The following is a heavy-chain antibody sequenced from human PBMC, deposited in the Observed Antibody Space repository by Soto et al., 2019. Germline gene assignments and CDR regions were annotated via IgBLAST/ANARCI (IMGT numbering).Heavy chain of an antibody. V-gene: IGHV4-34*01. CDR1: GGSFSGYY. CDR3: ARVSDYFDY. J-gene: IGHJ4*02. CDR2: INHSGST. Sequence: QVQLQQWGAGLLKPSETLSLTCAVYGGSFSGYYWSWIRQPPGKGLEWIGEINHSGSTNYNPSLKGRVTISVDTSKNQVSLKLSSVTAADTAVYYCARVSDYFDYWGQGTLVTVSS.